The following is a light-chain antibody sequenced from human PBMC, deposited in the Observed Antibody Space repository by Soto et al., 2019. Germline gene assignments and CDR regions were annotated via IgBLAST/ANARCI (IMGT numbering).Light chain of an antibody. J-gene: IGLJ1*01. CDR1: GSYNF. Sequence: QSVLTQPASVSGSPGQSITISCTVGSYNFVSWYQQHPDKAPKVLIYEVSKRPSGVSDRFSGSKSGNTASLTISGLQAEDEADYYCCSDAGRSTYVFGTGTKLTVL. CDR2: EVS. V-gene: IGLV2-23*02. CDR3: CSDAGRSTYV.